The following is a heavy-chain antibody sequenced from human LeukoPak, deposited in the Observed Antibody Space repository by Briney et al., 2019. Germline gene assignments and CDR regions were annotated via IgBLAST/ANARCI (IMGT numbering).Heavy chain of an antibody. CDR3: ARDSAGYYDYVWGGYRCFDY. V-gene: IGHV3-48*01. Sequence: GGSLRLSCAASGFTFSSYSMNWVRQAPGKGLEWVSYISSSSSTIYYADSVKGRFTISRDNAKNSLYLQMNSLRAEDTAVYYCARDSAGYYDYVWGGYRCFDYWGQGTLVTVSP. D-gene: IGHD3-16*02. J-gene: IGHJ4*02. CDR1: GFTFSSYS. CDR2: ISSSSSTI.